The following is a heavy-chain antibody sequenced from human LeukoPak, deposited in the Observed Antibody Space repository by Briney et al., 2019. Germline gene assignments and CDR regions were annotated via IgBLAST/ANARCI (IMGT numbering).Heavy chain of an antibody. CDR3: ARGPLQGDFDY. D-gene: IGHD2-21*02. CDR2: IYYSGST. CDR1: GGSISSYY. J-gene: IGHJ4*02. V-gene: IGHV4-59*01. Sequence: TETPPLTCTVSGGSISSYYWSWIRQPPGKGLEWIGYIYYSGSTNYNPSLKSRVTISVDTSKNQFSLKLSSVTAADTAAYYCARGPLQGDFDYWGQGTLVTVSS.